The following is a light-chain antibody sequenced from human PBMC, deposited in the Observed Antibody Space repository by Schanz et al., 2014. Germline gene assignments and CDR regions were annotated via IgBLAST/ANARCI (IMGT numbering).Light chain of an antibody. CDR2: RNI. J-gene: IGLJ1*01. Sequence: QSVLTQPPSASGTPGQRVTISCSGSSSNIGSNNVNWYRQLPGTAPKLLIYRNIQRPSGVPDRFSASKSGPSASLALSGLQSEDEADYYCAAWDDSLNGFYVFGTGTKLTVL. CDR3: AAWDDSLNGFYV. V-gene: IGLV1-44*01. CDR1: SSNIGSNN.